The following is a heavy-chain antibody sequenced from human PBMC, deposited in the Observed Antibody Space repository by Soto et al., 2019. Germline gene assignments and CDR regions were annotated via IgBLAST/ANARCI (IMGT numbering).Heavy chain of an antibody. CDR1: GYAFTTYG. J-gene: IGHJ4*02. CDR3: ARGRYGDY. D-gene: IGHD1-1*01. CDR2: ISAHNGNT. V-gene: IGHV1-18*01. Sequence: QVHLVQSGAEVKKPGASVKVSCQASGYAFTTYGITWVRQAPGQGLEWMGLISAHNGNTNYAQKREGRVTGTRDTSTSTAYMELRSLRSDDTAVYYWARGRYGDYWGQGALVTVSS.